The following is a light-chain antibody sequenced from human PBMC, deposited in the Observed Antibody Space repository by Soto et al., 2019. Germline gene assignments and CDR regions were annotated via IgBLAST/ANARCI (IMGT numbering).Light chain of an antibody. CDR2: DVS. CDR3: GSDTSIKTWV. J-gene: IGLJ3*02. V-gene: IGLV2-14*03. CDR1: NTDVGHDDF. Sequence: QSVLTQPASVSASPGQSITITCTGSNTDVGHDDFVSWYQQHPGKAPKLMIYDVSRRPSGVSDRFSGSKSGNTASLTLSGLQAEDEADYYCGSDTSIKTWVFGGGTKVTVL.